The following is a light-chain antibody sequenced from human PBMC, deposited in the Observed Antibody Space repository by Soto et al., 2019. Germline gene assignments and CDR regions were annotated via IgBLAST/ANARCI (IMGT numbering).Light chain of an antibody. Sequence: QSVLTQPASGSGSPGQWITISCTGTSSDVGRYNYFSCYQQHPATAPLLMIYDASNRPSGVSNRSSGSYSGNTASLTISGLQAEDEADYYCTSYTSSRLYVFGTGTKVTVL. CDR1: SSDVGRYNY. CDR3: TSYTSSRLYV. V-gene: IGLV2-14*01. CDR2: DAS. J-gene: IGLJ1*01.